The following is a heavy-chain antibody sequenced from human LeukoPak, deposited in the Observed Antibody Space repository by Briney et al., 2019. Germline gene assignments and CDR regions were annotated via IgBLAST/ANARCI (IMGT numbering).Heavy chain of an antibody. Sequence: PGGSLRLSCAASGISFNIHAMHWVRQAPGKGLEWVSSVGGGDDAHYADSVKGRFTVSRDDSKNTVYLQMNTLRGEDTAMYYCAEDATPRNATWDYFDLWGQGTLVTVSS. CDR3: AEDATPRNATWDYFDL. CDR2: VGGGDDA. V-gene: IGHV3-23*01. CDR1: GISFNIHA. D-gene: IGHD1-7*01. J-gene: IGHJ5*02.